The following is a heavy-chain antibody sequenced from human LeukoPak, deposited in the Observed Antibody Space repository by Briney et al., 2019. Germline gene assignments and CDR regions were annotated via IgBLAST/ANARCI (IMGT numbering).Heavy chain of an antibody. V-gene: IGHV3-7*01. Sequence: GGSLRLSCAASGFTFSSYSMNWVRQAPGKGLEWVANIKQDGSEEYYVDSVKGRFTISRDNAKNSLYLQMNSLRAEDTAVYYCARVYRGSFWSGSYDCWGQGTLVTVSS. D-gene: IGHD3-3*01. CDR3: ARVYRGSFWSGSYDC. CDR1: GFTFSSYS. J-gene: IGHJ4*02. CDR2: IKQDGSEE.